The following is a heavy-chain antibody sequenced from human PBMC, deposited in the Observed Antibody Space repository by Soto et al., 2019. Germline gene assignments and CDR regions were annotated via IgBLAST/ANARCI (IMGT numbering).Heavy chain of an antibody. Sequence: GASVKVSCKASGYTFTSNAMHWVRQAPGQRLEWMGWINAGNGNTKYSQKFQGRVTITRDTSASTAYMELSSLRSEDTAVYYCAREIYPGIAVAGNSLALDYWGQGTLVTVSS. CDR1: GYTFTSNA. CDR3: AREIYPGIAVAGNSLALDY. CDR2: INAGNGNT. J-gene: IGHJ4*02. D-gene: IGHD6-19*01. V-gene: IGHV1-3*01.